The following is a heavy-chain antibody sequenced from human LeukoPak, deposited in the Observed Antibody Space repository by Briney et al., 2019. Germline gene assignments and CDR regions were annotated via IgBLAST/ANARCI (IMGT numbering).Heavy chain of an antibody. CDR1: GGSISSNNW. CDR2: IYHSGNT. Sequence: SETLSLTCSVSGGSISSNNWWTWVRQPPGKGLEWIGEIYHSGNTNYNPSLKSRVTISVDKSNNHFSLKMNSVTAADTAVYYGARDAATTLGSYYYGLDVWGQGTTVTVSS. D-gene: IGHD5-12*01. V-gene: IGHV4-4*02. CDR3: ARDAATTLGSYYYGLDV. J-gene: IGHJ6*02.